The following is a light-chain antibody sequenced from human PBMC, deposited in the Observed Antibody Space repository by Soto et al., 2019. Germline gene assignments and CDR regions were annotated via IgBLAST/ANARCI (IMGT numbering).Light chain of an antibody. CDR3: CSYVSGSTFYV. V-gene: IGLV2-23*01. Sequence: QSARTQPASVSGSPGQSITISCTGTSIDAGSYNLVSWYQQYPGKAPKLMIYEGSKRPLGVSNRFSGSKSGNTASLTISGLQAEDEADYYCCSYVSGSTFYVFGTGTKVTV. CDR2: EGS. CDR1: SIDAGSYNL. J-gene: IGLJ1*01.